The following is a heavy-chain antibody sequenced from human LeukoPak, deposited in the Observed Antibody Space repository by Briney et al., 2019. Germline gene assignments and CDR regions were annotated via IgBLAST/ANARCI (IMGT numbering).Heavy chain of an antibody. V-gene: IGHV4-59*01. D-gene: IGHD2-2*01. CDR1: GGSISSYY. CDR3: AREGGYCSSTSCYGQSDY. J-gene: IGHJ4*02. Sequence: SETLSLTCTVSGGSISSYYWSWIRQPPGKGLEWIGYIYYSGSTNYNPSLKSRVTISVDTSKNQFSLKLSSVTAADTAVYYCAREGGYCSSTSCYGQSDYWGQGTLVTVSS. CDR2: IYYSGST.